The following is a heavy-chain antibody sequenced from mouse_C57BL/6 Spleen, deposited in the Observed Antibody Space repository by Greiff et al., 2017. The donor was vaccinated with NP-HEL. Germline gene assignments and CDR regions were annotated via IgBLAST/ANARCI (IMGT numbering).Heavy chain of an antibody. CDR3: ARGDYADYAMDY. Sequence: ESGPGLVKPSQSLSLTCSVTGYSITSGYYWNWIRQFPGNKLEWMGYISYDGSNNYNPSLKNRISITRDTSKNQFFLKLNSVTTEDTATHYCARGDYADYAMDYWGQGTSVTVSS. J-gene: IGHJ4*01. CDR1: GYSITSGYY. CDR2: ISYDGSN. V-gene: IGHV3-6*01. D-gene: IGHD2-4*01.